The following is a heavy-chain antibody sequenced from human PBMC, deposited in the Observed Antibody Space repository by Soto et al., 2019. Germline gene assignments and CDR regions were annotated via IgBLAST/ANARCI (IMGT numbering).Heavy chain of an antibody. V-gene: IGHV1-69*01. Sequence: QVQLVQSGAEVKKPGSSVKVSCKASGDTLSTYAISWVRQAPGQGLQWMGGIIPVIGTPNYAQKFQGRVTITADESTSTAYMELSSLRSEDTAVYYCARGPIVRGVALYGMDVWGQVTTVTVSS. CDR2: IIPVIGTP. J-gene: IGHJ6*02. CDR1: GDTLSTYA. CDR3: ARGPIVRGVALYGMDV. D-gene: IGHD3-10*01.